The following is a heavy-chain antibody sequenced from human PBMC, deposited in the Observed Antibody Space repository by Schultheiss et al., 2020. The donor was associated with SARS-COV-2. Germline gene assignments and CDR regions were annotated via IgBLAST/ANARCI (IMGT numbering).Heavy chain of an antibody. D-gene: IGHD3-10*01. CDR2: IYYSGST. V-gene: IGHV4-61*08. J-gene: IGHJ6*02. Sequence: SETLSLTCTVSGDSITSGGYYWSWIRQPPGKGLEWIGYIYYSGSTNYNPSLKSRVTISVDTSKNQFSLKLSSVTAADTAVYYCATGIGDQIGIYGSGSLLYYYYGMDVWGQGTTVTVSS. CDR3: ATGIGDQIGIYGSGSLLYYYYGMDV. CDR1: GDSITSGGYY.